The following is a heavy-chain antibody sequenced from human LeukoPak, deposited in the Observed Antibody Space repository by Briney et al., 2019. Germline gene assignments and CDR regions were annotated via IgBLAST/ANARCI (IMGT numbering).Heavy chain of an antibody. CDR3: ARDRVIYDSSGYYWNWFDP. J-gene: IGHJ5*02. CDR1: GYTFTSYA. D-gene: IGHD3-22*01. Sequence: ASVKVSCKASGYTFTSYAIHWVRQAPGQRLEWMGWINAGNGNTKYSQKFQGRVTITRDTSASTAYMELSSLRSEDTAVYYCARDRVIYDSSGYYWNWFDPWGQGTLVTVS. CDR2: INAGNGNT. V-gene: IGHV1-3*01.